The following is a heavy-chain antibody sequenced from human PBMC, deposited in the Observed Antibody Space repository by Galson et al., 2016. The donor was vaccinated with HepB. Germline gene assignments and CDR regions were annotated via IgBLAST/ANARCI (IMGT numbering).Heavy chain of an antibody. CDR1: GFPFSSYA. CDR2: ITIYGGRT. J-gene: IGHJ4*02. Sequence: SLRLSCAASGFPFSSYAMYWVRQAPGKGLEFVSAITIYGGRTHYADSVKGRFTISRDASKNTLNLQMSRLRTDDTAVYYCVRGRVNDFWSGYTERATHYFDSWGQGNLVTVSS. CDR3: VRGRVNDFWSGYTERATHYFDS. D-gene: IGHD3-3*01. V-gene: IGHV3-64D*06.